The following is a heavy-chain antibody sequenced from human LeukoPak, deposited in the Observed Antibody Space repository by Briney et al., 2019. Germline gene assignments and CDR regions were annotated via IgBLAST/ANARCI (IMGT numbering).Heavy chain of an antibody. D-gene: IGHD3-22*01. CDR3: ARLPVYYDSSGSFDDAFDI. Sequence: GGSLRLSCAASGFTFSSYAMSWVRQAPGKGLEWVSVIYSGGSTYYADSVKGRFTISRDNSKNTLYLQMNSLRAEDTAVYYCARLPVYYDSSGSFDDAFDIWGQGTMVTVSS. CDR2: IYSGGST. V-gene: IGHV3-66*04. J-gene: IGHJ3*02. CDR1: GFTFSSYA.